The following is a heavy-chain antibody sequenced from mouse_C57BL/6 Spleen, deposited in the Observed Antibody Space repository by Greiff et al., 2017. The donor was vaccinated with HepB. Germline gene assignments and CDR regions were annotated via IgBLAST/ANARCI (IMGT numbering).Heavy chain of an antibody. CDR2: ISDGGSYT. Sequence: EVKLVESGGGLVKPGGSLKLSCAASGFTFSSYAMSWVRQTPEKRLEWVATISDGGSYTYYPDNVKGRFTISRDNAKNNLYLQMSHLKSEDTAMYYCARAVLLLRSPYYFDYWGQGTTLTVSS. J-gene: IGHJ2*01. CDR1: GFTFSSYA. CDR3: ARAVLLLRSPYYFDY. D-gene: IGHD1-1*01. V-gene: IGHV5-4*03.